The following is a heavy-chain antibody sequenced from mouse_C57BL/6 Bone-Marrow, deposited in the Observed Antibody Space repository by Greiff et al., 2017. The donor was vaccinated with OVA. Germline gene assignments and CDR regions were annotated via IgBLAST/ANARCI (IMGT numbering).Heavy chain of an antibody. V-gene: IGHV1-81*01. Sequence: QVHVKQSGAELARPGASVKLSCKASGYTFTSYGISWVKQRTGQGLEWIGEIYPRSGNTYYNEKFKGKATLTADKSSSTAYMELRSLTSEDSAVYFCARPFLVDYYGSSPAWFAYWGQGTLVTVSA. D-gene: IGHD1-1*01. CDR1: GYTFTSYG. CDR3: ARPFLVDYYGSSPAWFAY. J-gene: IGHJ3*01. CDR2: IYPRSGNT.